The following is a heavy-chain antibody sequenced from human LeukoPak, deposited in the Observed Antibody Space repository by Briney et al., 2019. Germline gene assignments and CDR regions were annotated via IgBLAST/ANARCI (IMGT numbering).Heavy chain of an antibody. J-gene: IGHJ5*02. D-gene: IGHD2-21*02. CDR3: ARGRCGGDCYPDNWFDP. CDR2: IHHSGST. Sequence: SETLSLTCAVYGGSFSGYYWSWIRQPPGKGLEWIGEIHHSGSTNYNPSLKSRVTISVDTSKNQFSLKLSSVTAADTAVYYCARGRCGGDCYPDNWFDPWGQGTLVTVSS. V-gene: IGHV4-34*01. CDR1: GGSFSGYY.